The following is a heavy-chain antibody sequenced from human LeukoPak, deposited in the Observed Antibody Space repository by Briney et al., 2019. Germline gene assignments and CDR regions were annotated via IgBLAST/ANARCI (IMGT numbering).Heavy chain of an antibody. J-gene: IGHJ4*02. V-gene: IGHV3-23*01. CDR1: GFTFSDAW. CDR3: ANVVTVTGGY. CDR2: ISGSGGST. D-gene: IGHD4-17*01. Sequence: LPGGSLRLSCAASGFTFSDAWMSWVRQAPGKGLEWVSTISGSGGSTYYADSVKGRFTISRDNSKNTLYLQMNSLRAEDTAVYYCANVVTVTGGYWGQGTQVTVSS.